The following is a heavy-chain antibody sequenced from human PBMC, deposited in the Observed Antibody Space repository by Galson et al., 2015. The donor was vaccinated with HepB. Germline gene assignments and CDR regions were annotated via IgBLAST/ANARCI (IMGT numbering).Heavy chain of an antibody. D-gene: IGHD6-19*01. V-gene: IGHV3-23*01. CDR3: AKVFPEKTDGWYRQALYYFDS. J-gene: IGHJ4*02. Sequence: SLRLSCAASGFTFSYYAMAWVRQAPGKGLEWISAITPSGGNTYSADSMKGRFFISRDNSQNTLFLQMNSLRADDTAIYFCAKVFPEKTDGWYRQALYYFDSWGQGTRVTASS. CDR2: ITPSGGNT. CDR1: GFTFSYYA.